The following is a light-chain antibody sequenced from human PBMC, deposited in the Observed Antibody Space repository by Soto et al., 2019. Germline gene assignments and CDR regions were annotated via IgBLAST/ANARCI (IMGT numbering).Light chain of an antibody. CDR1: QSVSSSY. J-gene: IGKJ1*01. CDR2: GAS. CDR3: QKYGSSPRT. V-gene: IGKV3-20*01. Sequence: EIVLTQSPGTLSLSPGERATLSCRASQSVSSSYLAWYQQKPGQAPRLLIYGASSRATGIPDRFSGSGSGTYFTLTTSRRGSEDFALYYCQKYGSSPRTFGQGTKVEIK.